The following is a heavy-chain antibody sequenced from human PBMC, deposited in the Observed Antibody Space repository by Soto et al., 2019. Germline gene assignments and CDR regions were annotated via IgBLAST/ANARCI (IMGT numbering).Heavy chain of an antibody. CDR1: GFTFSSYG. D-gene: IGHD2-15*01. CDR3: AKRHCSGGTCYAGHDY. CDR2: ISYDGSNK. Sequence: GGSLRLSCAASGFTFSSYGMHWVRQAPGKGLEWVAVISYDGSNKYYADSVKGRFTISRDNSKNMLYLQMNSLRAEDTAVYYCAKRHCSGGTCYAGHDYWGQGTLVTVSS. V-gene: IGHV3-30*18. J-gene: IGHJ4*02.